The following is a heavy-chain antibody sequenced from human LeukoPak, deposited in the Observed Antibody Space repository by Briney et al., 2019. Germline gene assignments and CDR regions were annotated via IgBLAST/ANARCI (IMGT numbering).Heavy chain of an antibody. CDR2: ISAYNGNT. CDR3: ARADIPFYDILTGYLNYYYYMDV. CDR1: GYTFTSYG. D-gene: IGHD3-9*01. V-gene: IGHV1-18*01. J-gene: IGHJ6*03. Sequence: GASVKVSCKASGYTFTSYGISWVRQAPGQGLEWMGWISAYNGNTNYAQKLQGRVTMTTDTSTSTAYMELRSLRSDDTAVYHCARADIPFYDILTGYLNYYYYMDVWGKGTTVTVSS.